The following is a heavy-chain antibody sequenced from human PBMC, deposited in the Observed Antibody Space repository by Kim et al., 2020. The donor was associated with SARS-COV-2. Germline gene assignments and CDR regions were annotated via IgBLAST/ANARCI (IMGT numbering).Heavy chain of an antibody. CDR2: ISGSGGST. CDR1: GFTFSSYA. D-gene: IGHD6-13*01. Sequence: GGSLRLSCAASGFTFSSYAMSWVRQATGKGLEWVSAISGSGGSTYYADSVKGRFTISRDNSKNTLYLQRNSLRAEDTAVYYCATATAAAGGFAYWGQGTLVTDSS. J-gene: IGHJ4*02. V-gene: IGHV3-23*01. CDR3: ATATAAAGGFAY.